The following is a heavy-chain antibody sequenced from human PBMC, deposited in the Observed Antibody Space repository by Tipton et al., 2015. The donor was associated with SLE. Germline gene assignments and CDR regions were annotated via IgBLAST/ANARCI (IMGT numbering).Heavy chain of an antibody. D-gene: IGHD6-19*01. Sequence: QLVQSGAEVKKPGSSVKVSCKASGGSFSHYGISWVRQAPGQGLEWMGGIIPMSGSAKYAQKFHGRVSITADESTSTAYMELSSLRSEDTAVYYCARGRYSSGWYGAFDIWGQGTMVTVSS. CDR3: ARGRYSSGWYGAFDI. V-gene: IGHV1-69*01. J-gene: IGHJ3*02. CDR2: IIPMSGSA. CDR1: GGSFSHYG.